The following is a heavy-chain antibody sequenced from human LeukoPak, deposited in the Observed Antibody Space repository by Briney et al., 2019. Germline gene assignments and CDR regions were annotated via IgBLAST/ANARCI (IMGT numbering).Heavy chain of an antibody. V-gene: IGHV3-23*01. D-gene: IGHD3-10*01. CDR1: GFTLSSYA. J-gene: IGHJ3*02. Sequence: GGSLRLSCAASGFTLSSYAMNWVRQAPGKGLDWVSVISTSGDTTYYADSVKGRFTISRDNSKNTLYLQMNSLSVEDTAVYYCAKDEVLWFGERAFDIWGHGTMVTVSS. CDR3: AKDEVLWFGERAFDI. CDR2: ISTSGDTT.